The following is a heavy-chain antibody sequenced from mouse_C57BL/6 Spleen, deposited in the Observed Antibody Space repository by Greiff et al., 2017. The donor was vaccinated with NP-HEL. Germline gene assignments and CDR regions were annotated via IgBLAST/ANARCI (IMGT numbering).Heavy chain of an antibody. CDR3: ASHYGSSYDY. CDR1: GYTFTSYW. J-gene: IGHJ2*01. V-gene: IGHV1-50*01. D-gene: IGHD1-1*01. Sequence: QVQLQQPGAELVKPGASVKLSCKASGYTFTSYWMQWVKQRPGQGLEWIGEIDPSDSYTNYNQKFKGKATFTVDTSSSTAYMQLSSLTSEDSAVYYCASHYGSSYDYWGQGTTLTVSS. CDR2: IDPSDSYT.